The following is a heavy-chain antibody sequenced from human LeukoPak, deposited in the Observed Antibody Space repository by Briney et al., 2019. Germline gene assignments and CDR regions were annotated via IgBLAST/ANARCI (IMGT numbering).Heavy chain of an antibody. J-gene: IGHJ5*02. CDR1: GGSITSSDYY. CDR2: ISYSGST. V-gene: IGHV4-39*01. CDR3: ARHYGRDWFDP. Sequence: SEALSLTCTVSGGSITSSDYYWGWIRQPPGKGLERIGSISYSGSTDYKPSLKGRVTISLDTSNNRFSLKLSPVTAADTALYYCARHYGRDWFDPWGQGALVTVSS. D-gene: IGHD4-17*01.